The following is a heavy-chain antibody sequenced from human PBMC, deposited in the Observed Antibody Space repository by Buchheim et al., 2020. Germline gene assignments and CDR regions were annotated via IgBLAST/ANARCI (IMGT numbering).Heavy chain of an antibody. V-gene: IGHV1-46*01. CDR2: INSSGGST. Sequence: QVQLVQSGAEVKKPGASVKVSCKASGYTFTSYYMHWVRQAPGQGLEWMGIINSSGGSTSYAQQFQGRVTMTRDTSTSTVYMELSSLRSEDTAVYYCARGIRTIEDGSGSYPATFDYWGQGTL. D-gene: IGHD3-10*01. CDR3: ARGIRTIEDGSGSYPATFDY. CDR1: GYTFTSYY. J-gene: IGHJ4*02.